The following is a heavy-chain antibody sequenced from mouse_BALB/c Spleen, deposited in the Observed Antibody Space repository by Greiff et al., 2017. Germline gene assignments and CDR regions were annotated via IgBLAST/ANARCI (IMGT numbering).Heavy chain of an antibody. CDR3: ARGLRTYFDY. J-gene: IGHJ2*01. Sequence: VQLQQSGAELVRPGALVKLSCKASGFNIKDYYMHWVKQRPEQGLEWIGWIDPENGNTIYDPKFQGKASITADTSSNTAYLQLSSLTSEVTAVYYCARGLRTYFDYWGQGTTLTVSS. CDR2: IDPENGNT. D-gene: IGHD1-1*01. CDR1: GFNIKDYY. V-gene: IGHV14-1*02.